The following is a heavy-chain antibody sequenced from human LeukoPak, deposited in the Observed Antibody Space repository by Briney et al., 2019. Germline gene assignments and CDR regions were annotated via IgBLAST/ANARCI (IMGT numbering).Heavy chain of an antibody. CDR2: IYPGDSDT. CDR3: ARLSGTWYYYGSGSPFDY. CDR1: GYSFTSYW. Sequence: GESLKISCKGSGYSFTSYWIGWVRQMPGKGLEWMGIIYPGDSDTRYSPSFQGQVTISGDKSISTAYLQWSSLKASDTAMYYCARLSGTWYYYGSGSPFDYWGQGTLVTVSS. V-gene: IGHV5-51*01. D-gene: IGHD3-10*01. J-gene: IGHJ4*02.